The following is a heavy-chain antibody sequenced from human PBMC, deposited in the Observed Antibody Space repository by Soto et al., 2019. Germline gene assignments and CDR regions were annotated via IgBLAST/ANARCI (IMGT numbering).Heavy chain of an antibody. J-gene: IGHJ4*02. CDR3: ARHRGTVTTYDY. CDR1: GGSISSYY. CDR2: IYYSGST. D-gene: IGHD4-17*01. V-gene: IGHV4-59*08. Sequence: SETLSLTCTVSGGSISSYYWSWIRQPPGKGLEWIGYIYYSGSTNYNPSLKSRVTISVDTSKNQFSLKLSSVTAADPAVYYCARHRGTVTTYDYWGQGTLVTVSS.